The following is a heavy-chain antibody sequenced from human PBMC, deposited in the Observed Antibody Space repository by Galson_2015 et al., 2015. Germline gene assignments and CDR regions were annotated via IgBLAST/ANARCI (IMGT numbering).Heavy chain of an antibody. V-gene: IGHV1-58*01. CDR1: GFTFTSSA. J-gene: IGHJ4*02. D-gene: IGHD4-17*01. Sequence: SVKVSCKASGFTFTSSAVQWVRQARGQRLEWIGWIVVGSGNTNYAQKFQERVTITRDMSTSTAYMELSSLRSEDTAVYYCAADVPDYGDYGGYFDYWGQGTLVTVSS. CDR3: AADVPDYGDYGGYFDY. CDR2: IVVGSGNT.